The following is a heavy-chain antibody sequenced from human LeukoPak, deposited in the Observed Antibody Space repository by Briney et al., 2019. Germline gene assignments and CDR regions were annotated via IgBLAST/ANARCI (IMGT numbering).Heavy chain of an antibody. J-gene: IGHJ4*02. Sequence: PSETLSLTCDVSGYSISNDYYWGWIRQPPGKGLEWIGSIYHTGSSYYNPSLKSRVAISVDTSKDELFLKMRSVTAAGTAGYYCARGGIXVAVYFDFWGRGTLVTVSS. D-gene: IGHD6-19*01. CDR3: ARGGIXVAVYFDF. CDR2: IYHTGSS. V-gene: IGHV4-38-2*01. CDR1: GYSISNDYY.